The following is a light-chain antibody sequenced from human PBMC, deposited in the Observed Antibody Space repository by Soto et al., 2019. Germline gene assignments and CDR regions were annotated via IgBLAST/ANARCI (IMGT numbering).Light chain of an antibody. V-gene: IGLV1-40*01. Sequence: QSVLTQPPSVSGAPGQRVTISCTGSSSNIGAGFDVHWYHQLPGTAPKLLIYDNSNRPSGVPDRFSGSKSGTSASLAITGLQAEDEADYFCQSFDSGLSGSWVFGGGTKLTVL. CDR2: DNS. CDR1: SSNIGAGFD. J-gene: IGLJ3*02. CDR3: QSFDSGLSGSWV.